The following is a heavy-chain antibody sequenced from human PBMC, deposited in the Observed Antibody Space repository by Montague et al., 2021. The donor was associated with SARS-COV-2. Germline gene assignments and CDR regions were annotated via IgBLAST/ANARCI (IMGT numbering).Heavy chain of an antibody. Sequence: SETLSLTCTVSGGSISSYYWSWIRQPPGKGLEWIGYMYYSGSTNYNPSLKSRVTLSVDTSKNQYSLNLRSVTAADTAVYYCAMGFHCNGVNCYDGVLGSWGQGTLVTVSS. J-gene: IGHJ5*02. V-gene: IGHV4-59*12. CDR3: AMGFHCNGVNCYDGVLGS. D-gene: IGHD2-15*01. CDR2: MYYSGST. CDR1: GGSISSYY.